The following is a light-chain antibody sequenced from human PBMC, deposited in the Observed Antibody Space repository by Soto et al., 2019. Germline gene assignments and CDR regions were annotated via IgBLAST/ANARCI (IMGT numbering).Light chain of an antibody. CDR1: QSVSSSY. J-gene: IGKJ5*01. V-gene: IGKV3D-20*02. CDR2: GAS. Sequence: EIVLTQSPGTLSLSPGERATLSCRASQSVSSSYLAWYQQKPGQAPRLLIYGASSRATGIPDRFSGSGSGTDFTLTISSLEPEDFAVYYCQQRSNWRGITFGQGTRLEIK. CDR3: QQRSNWRGIT.